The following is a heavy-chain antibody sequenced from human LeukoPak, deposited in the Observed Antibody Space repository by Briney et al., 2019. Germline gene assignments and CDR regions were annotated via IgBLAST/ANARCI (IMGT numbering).Heavy chain of an antibody. J-gene: IGHJ4*02. CDR3: ARDPHSGNYELDY. CDR1: GFTFSSYA. D-gene: IGHD1-26*01. CDR2: ISYDGGNI. Sequence: GGSLRLSCAASGFTFSSYAMSWVRQAPGKGLEWVAMISYDGGNINYADSAKGRFTISRDNSKNTLYLQVNSLRGEDTAMYYCARDPHSGNYELDYWGQGTLVIVSS. V-gene: IGHV3-30*03.